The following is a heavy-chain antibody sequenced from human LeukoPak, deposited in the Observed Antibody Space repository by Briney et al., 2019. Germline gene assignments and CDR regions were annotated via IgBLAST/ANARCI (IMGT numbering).Heavy chain of an antibody. J-gene: IGHJ6*03. Sequence: GASVKVSCKASGYTFTSYDINWVRQATGQGLEWMGWISAYNGNTNYAQKLQGRVTMTRNTSISTAYMELSSLRSEDTAVYYCARGRRPHYYMDVWGKGTTVTISS. CDR3: ARGRRPHYYMDV. CDR2: ISAYNGNT. V-gene: IGHV1-8*01. CDR1: GYTFTSYD.